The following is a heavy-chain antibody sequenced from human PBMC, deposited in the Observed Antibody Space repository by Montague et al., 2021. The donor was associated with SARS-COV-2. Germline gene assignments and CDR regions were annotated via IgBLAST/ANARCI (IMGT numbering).Heavy chain of an antibody. V-gene: IGHV4-59*01. CDR3: AREGYCSGGTCYFSGPNWFGP. D-gene: IGHD2-15*01. CDR1: GASFRDSY. CDR2: IYYTGTT. Sequence: SETLSLTCTISGASFRDSYWNWTRQHPRKALKWFGYIYYTGTTNYNPSLKSRVTISVDTSKTQFSLKLTSVIAADTAVYYCAREGYCSGGTCYFSGPNWFGPWGQGNLVPVSS. J-gene: IGHJ5*01.